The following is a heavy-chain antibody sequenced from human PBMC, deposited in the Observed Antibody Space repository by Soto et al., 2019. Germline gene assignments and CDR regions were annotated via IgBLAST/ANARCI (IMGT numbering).Heavy chain of an antibody. D-gene: IGHD2-8*01. J-gene: IGHJ6*04. CDR3: AMCLVYARHYYYYGMDG. Sequence: DSVKVSCKASGYTFTSYDINWVRQATGQGLEWMGWMNPNSGNTGYAQKFQGRVTMTRNTSISTAYMELSSLRSEDTAVYYCAMCLVYARHYYYYGMDGWGKGTKVTVSS. CDR1: GYTFTSYD. CDR2: MNPNSGNT. V-gene: IGHV1-8*01.